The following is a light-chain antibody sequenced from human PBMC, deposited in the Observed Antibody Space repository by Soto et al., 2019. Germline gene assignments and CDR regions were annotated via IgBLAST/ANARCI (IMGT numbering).Light chain of an antibody. Sequence: EIVMTQSPATLSVSPGERATLSCRASQSVSNNLAWYQQRPGQAPSLLIYGASTRATGIPARFSGSGSGTEFTLTISSLQSEDFAVYFCQQNGTSPPWTFGQGTKVDIK. CDR2: GAS. CDR1: QSVSNN. CDR3: QQNGTSPPWT. J-gene: IGKJ1*01. V-gene: IGKV3-15*01.